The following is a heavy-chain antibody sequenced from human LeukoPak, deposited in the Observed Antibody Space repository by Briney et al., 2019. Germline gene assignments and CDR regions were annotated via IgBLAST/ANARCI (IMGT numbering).Heavy chain of an antibody. CDR3: ATGGVKGYCSGGSCYTYAFDI. J-gene: IGHJ3*02. Sequence: ASVKVSCKASGYTFTSYYMHWVRQAPGQGLEWMGIINPSGGGTSYAQKFQGRVTMTRDMSTSTVYMELSSLRSEDTAVYYCATGGVKGYCSGGSCYTYAFDIWGQGTIVTVSS. V-gene: IGHV1-46*01. D-gene: IGHD2-15*01. CDR2: INPSGGGT. CDR1: GYTFTSYY.